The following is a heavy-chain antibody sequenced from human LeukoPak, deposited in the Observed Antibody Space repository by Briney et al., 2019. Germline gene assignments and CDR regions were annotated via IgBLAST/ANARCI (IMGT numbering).Heavy chain of an antibody. D-gene: IGHD3-10*01. Sequence: SQTLSLTCTVSGGSISSGGYYWSWIRQHPGKGLEWIGYIYYSGSTYYNPSLKSRVTISVDTSKNQFSLKLSSVTAADTAVYYCARMVNYYGPRDFDYWGQGALVTVSS. CDR1: GGSISSGGYY. CDR2: IYYSGST. V-gene: IGHV4-31*03. J-gene: IGHJ4*02. CDR3: ARMVNYYGPRDFDY.